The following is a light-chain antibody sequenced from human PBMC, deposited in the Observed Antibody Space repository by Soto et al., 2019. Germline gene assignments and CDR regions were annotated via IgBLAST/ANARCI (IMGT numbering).Light chain of an antibody. CDR3: QHYKDCPGT. V-gene: IGKV1-5*03. J-gene: IGKJ1*01. CDR1: QSISSR. Sequence: DIQMTQSPSSLSASVGDRVTITCRASQSISSRLTWYQQKPGKAPKFLIYTVSSLQSGVPSRFSGSGSGTDFTLTISSLQPDDFGVYYCQHYKDCPGTFGQGTKVDIK. CDR2: TVS.